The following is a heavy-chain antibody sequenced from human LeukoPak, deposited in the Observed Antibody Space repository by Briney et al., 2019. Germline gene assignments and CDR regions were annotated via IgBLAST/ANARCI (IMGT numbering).Heavy chain of an antibody. CDR3: AKDKCSITSCYRVLSSYYFDY. J-gene: IGHJ4*02. CDR1: GLTFSSYG. CDR2: IRYEGSNK. Sequence: GGSLRLSCAASGLTFSSYGMHWVRLAPGKGLGWVAFIRYEGSNKSYADSVKGRLTISRDNSKTTLYLQMTSLRAEDTAVYYCAKDKCSITSCYRVLSSYYFDYWGQGTLVTVS. V-gene: IGHV3-30*02. D-gene: IGHD2-2*02.